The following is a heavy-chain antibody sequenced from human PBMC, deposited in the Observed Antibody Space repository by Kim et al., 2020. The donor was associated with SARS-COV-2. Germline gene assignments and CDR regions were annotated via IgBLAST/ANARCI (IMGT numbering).Heavy chain of an antibody. CDR2: IYYSGST. Sequence: SETLSLTCTVSGGSISSSSYYWGWIRQPPGKGLEWIGSIYYSGSTYYNPSLKSRVTISVDTSKNQFSLKLSSVTAADTAVYYCARYVGYCSGGSCLNWFDPWGQGTLVTVSS. CDR1: GGSISSSSYY. CDR3: ARYVGYCSGGSCLNWFDP. D-gene: IGHD2-15*01. J-gene: IGHJ5*02. V-gene: IGHV4-39*01.